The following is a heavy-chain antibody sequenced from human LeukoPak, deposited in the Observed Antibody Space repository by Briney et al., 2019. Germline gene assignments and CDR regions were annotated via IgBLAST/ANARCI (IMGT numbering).Heavy chain of an antibody. J-gene: IGHJ3*02. V-gene: IGHV3-30*02. D-gene: IGHD3-10*01. CDR2: IRYDGSNK. Sequence: GGPLRPSCPALGFTFSSYGMHWFRKAPGKGLEWVAFIRYDGSNKYYADSVKGRFTISRDNSKNTLYLQMNSLRAEDTAVYYCATIRGAFDIWGQGTMVTVSS. CDR1: GFTFSSYG. CDR3: ATIRGAFDI.